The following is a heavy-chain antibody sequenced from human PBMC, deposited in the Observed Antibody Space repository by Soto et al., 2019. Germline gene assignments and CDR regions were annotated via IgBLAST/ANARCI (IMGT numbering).Heavy chain of an antibody. CDR1: GITFSAYT. CDR2: ILYDGNDK. V-gene: IGHV3-30-3*01. CDR3: ARVAPGCSGIYDV. Sequence: QAQLVEAGGGVVRPGRSLRLSCTASGITFSAYTMHWVRQAPGKGLEWVALILYDGNDKQYADSVKGRFTISRDNSKNTLFLQPTSLRVEDTAVFYCARVAPGCSGIYDVWGQGTLVIVSS. D-gene: IGHD3-10*02. J-gene: IGHJ4*02.